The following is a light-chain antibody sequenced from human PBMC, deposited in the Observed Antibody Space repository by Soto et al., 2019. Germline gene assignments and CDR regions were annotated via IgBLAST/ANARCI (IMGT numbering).Light chain of an antibody. V-gene: IGKV3-20*01. Sequence: EFVLTQSPGTLSLSPGERATLSCRASQNVASDYLAWYRQKPGQAPRVLIYGASARAIGIPDRISGSGSGTDFTLTISRLEPEDFAVYYCQQYGDLPTFGQGTDWRL. CDR2: GAS. CDR1: QNVASDY. CDR3: QQYGDLPT. J-gene: IGKJ5*01.